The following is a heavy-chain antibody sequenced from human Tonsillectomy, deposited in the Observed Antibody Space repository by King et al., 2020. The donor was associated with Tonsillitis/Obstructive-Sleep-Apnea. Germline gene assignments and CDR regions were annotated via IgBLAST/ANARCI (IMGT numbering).Heavy chain of an antibody. D-gene: IGHD1-1*01. J-gene: IGHJ6*04. V-gene: IGHV4-34*01. CDR3: ARDDRGYYHMDV. Sequence: VPLQQWGAGLLKPSETLSLTCAVYGGSFSGYYWSWIRPPPGGGLEWIGEIDNSGSTKYNPSLKSRVTISIDTSKNQFSLRLSSVTAADTALYYCARDDRGYYHMDVWDKGTTVTVSS. CDR2: IDNSGST. CDR1: GGSFSGYY.